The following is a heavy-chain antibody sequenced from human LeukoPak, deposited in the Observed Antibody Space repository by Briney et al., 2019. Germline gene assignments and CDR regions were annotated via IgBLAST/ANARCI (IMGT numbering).Heavy chain of an antibody. Sequence: GGSLRLSCAASGFTFDDYAMHWVCQAPGKGLEWVSLISGDGGSTYYAYSMKGRLTISRDNSNNSLYLQMNPLRTDDTALYYCAKDIADCSGGSCYFGGGFDPWGQGTLVTVSS. CDR1: GFTFDDYA. D-gene: IGHD2-15*01. J-gene: IGHJ5*02. CDR2: ISGDGGST. V-gene: IGHV3-43*02. CDR3: AKDIADCSGGSCYFGGGFDP.